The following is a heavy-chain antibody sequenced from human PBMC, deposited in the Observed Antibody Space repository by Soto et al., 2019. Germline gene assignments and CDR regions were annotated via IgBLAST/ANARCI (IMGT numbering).Heavy chain of an antibody. D-gene: IGHD2-15*01. CDR3: ARVSTRWSGYDY. J-gene: IGHJ4*02. CDR2: INPNSGGT. CDR1: GYTFTGYY. V-gene: IGHV1-2*04. Sequence: ASVEGPCKASGYTFTGYYMHWVRQAPGQGLEWMGWINPNSGGTNYAQKFQGWVTMTRDTSISTAYMELSRLRSDDTAVYYCARVSTRWSGYDYWGQGTLVTVSS.